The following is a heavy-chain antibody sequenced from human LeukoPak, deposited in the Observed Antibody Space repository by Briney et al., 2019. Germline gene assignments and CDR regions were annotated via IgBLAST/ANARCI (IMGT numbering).Heavy chain of an antibody. J-gene: IGHJ3*02. Sequence: SETLSLTCTVSGGSISSGSYYWSWIRQPAGKGLEWIGRIYTSGSTNYNPSLKSRVIISVDTSRNQFSLKLSSVTAADTAVYYCARDLIGAFDIWGQGTMVTVSS. D-gene: IGHD3-22*01. CDR2: IYTSGST. CDR1: GGSISSGSYY. V-gene: IGHV4-61*02. CDR3: ARDLIGAFDI.